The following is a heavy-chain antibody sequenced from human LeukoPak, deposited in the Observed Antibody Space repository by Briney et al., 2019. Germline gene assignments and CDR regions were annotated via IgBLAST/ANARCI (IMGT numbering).Heavy chain of an antibody. V-gene: IGHV1-69*02. CDR1: RGTFSSYT. CDR2: IIPILGIA. J-gene: IGHJ1*01. D-gene: IGHD2-2*01. Sequence: ASVKVSCKASRGTFSSYTISWVRQAPGQGLEWMGRIIPILGIANYAQKFQGRVTITADKSTSTAYMELSSLRSEDTAVYYCASDIVVVPAAIARTNFQHWGQGTLVTVSS. CDR3: ASDIVVVPAAIARTNFQH.